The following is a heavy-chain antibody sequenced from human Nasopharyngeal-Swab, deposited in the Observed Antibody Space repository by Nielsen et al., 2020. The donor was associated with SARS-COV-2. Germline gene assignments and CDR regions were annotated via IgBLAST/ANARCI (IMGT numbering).Heavy chain of an antibody. D-gene: IGHD6-13*01. CDR2: IYYSGST. V-gene: IGHV4-59*08. J-gene: IGHJ3*02. CDR3: ARQGRRGIAAAGDHDAFDI. Sequence: GSLRLTCTVSGGSISSYYWSWIRQPPGKGLEWIGYIYYSGSTNYNPSLKSRVTISVDTSKNQFSLKLSSVTAADTAVYYCARQGRRGIAAAGDHDAFDIWGQGTMVTVSS. CDR1: GGSISSYY.